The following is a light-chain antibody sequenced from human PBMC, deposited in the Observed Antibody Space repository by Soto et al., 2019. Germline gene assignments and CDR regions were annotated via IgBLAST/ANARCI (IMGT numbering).Light chain of an antibody. J-gene: IGKJ1*01. CDR1: QSIGSW. V-gene: IGKV1-5*03. CDR3: QQYNNDSPWT. CDR2: KAS. Sequence: DIEMIQSLSTLSAYVGDRVILTCRASQSIGSWLAWYQQKAGKGPKLLIYKASSLKSGVPSRFSGSGSGTEFTLTISSLQPDDFATYYSQQYNNDSPWTFGQGTKVDIK.